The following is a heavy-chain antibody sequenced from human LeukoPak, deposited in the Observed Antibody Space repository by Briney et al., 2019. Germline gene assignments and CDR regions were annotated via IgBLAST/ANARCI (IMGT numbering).Heavy chain of an antibody. J-gene: IGHJ6*02. Sequence: QPGRSLRLSCAASGFTFSSYAMHWVRQAPGKGLEWVAVISYDGSNKYYADSVKGRFTIPRDNSKNTLYLQMNSLRAEDTAVYYCAREDIVVVTASNSVYYYYYGMDVWGQGTTVTVSS. CDR3: AREDIVVVTASNSVYYYYYGMDV. CDR2: ISYDGSNK. CDR1: GFTFSSYA. D-gene: IGHD2-21*02. V-gene: IGHV3-30-3*01.